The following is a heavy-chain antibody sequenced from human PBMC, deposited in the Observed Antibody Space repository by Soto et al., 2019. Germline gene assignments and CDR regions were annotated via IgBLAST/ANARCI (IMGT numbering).Heavy chain of an antibody. CDR2: IGTRSDI. V-gene: IGHV3-21*01. CDR1: GFTFSTYS. CDR3: AREDTAWPLAYGLDV. J-gene: IGHJ6*02. D-gene: IGHD2-21*02. Sequence: GGSLRLSCAASGFTFSTYSMHWVRQAQGKGLEWVSSIGTRSDIYYADSVKGRFTISRDNAKNSLSLQMNSLRAEDTGVYYCAREDTAWPLAYGLDVWGQGTTVTVSS.